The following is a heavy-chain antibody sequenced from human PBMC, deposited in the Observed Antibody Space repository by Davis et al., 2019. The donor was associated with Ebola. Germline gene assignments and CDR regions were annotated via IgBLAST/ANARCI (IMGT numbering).Heavy chain of an antibody. Sequence: PGGSLRLSCAASGFTFSSYWMTWVRQAPGKGLEWVANIKQDGSDKYYVDSGKGRFTISRDNAKNSLYLQMNSLRAEDTAVYYCAREENGATIWARFDYWGQGTLVTVSS. CDR3: AREENGATIWARFDY. CDR2: IKQDGSDK. J-gene: IGHJ4*02. D-gene: IGHD1-1*01. CDR1: GFTFSSYW. V-gene: IGHV3-7*03.